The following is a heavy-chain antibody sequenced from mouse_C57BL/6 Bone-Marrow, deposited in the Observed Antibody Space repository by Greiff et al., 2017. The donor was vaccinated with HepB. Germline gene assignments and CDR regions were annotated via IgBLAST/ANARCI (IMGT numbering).Heavy chain of an antibody. CDR3: ARPDYGLFAY. V-gene: IGHV5-17*01. Sequence: EVKVVESGGGLVKPGGSLKLSCAASGFTFSDYGMHWVRQAPEKGLEWVAYISSGSSTIYYADTVKGRFTISRDNAKNTLFLQMTSLRSEDTAMYYCARPDYGLFAYWGQGTLVTVSA. J-gene: IGHJ3*01. CDR2: ISSGSSTI. D-gene: IGHD1-1*02. CDR1: GFTFSDYG.